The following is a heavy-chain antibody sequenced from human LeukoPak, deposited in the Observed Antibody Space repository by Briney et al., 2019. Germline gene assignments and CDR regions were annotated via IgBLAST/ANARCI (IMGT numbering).Heavy chain of an antibody. CDR2: IKEDGTET. CDR1: EFMFSSNW. J-gene: IGHJ4*02. CDR3: AKEGRSLQTY. Sequence: PGGSLRLSCAASEFMFSSNWMSWVRPAPGKGLEWVANIKEDGTETYYVDSVKGRFTISRDNAKNSLYLQMNSLRVEDTAVYYCAKEGRSLQTYWGQGTLVTVSS. D-gene: IGHD5-24*01. V-gene: IGHV3-7*03.